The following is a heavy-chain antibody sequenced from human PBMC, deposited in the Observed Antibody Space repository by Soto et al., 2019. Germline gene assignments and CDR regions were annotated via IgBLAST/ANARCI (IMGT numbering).Heavy chain of an antibody. CDR2: ISGSGGST. D-gene: IGHD3-22*01. CDR3: AKAYYYDSSGYYYKYYFDY. Sequence: QPGGSLRLSCAASGFTFSSYAMSWVRQAPGKGLEWVSAISGSGGSTYYADSVKGRFTISRDNSKNTLYLQMNSLRAEDTAVYYCAKAYYYDSSGYYYKYYFDYWGQGTRVTVSS. CDR1: GFTFSSYA. V-gene: IGHV3-23*01. J-gene: IGHJ4*02.